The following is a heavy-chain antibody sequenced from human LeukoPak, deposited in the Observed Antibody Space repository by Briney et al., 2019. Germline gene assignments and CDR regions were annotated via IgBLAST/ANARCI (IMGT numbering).Heavy chain of an antibody. Sequence: GGSLRLSCAASGFIFDDYGMSWVRQAPGKGLEWIAGINWNCRSTYYADSVKGRFTISRDNAKNSLYLQMNSLRTEDTALYYCARETEGIFGVLTYPLDYWGQGTLVTVSS. CDR1: GFIFDDYG. CDR3: ARETEGIFGVLTYPLDY. CDR2: INWNCRST. J-gene: IGHJ4*02. D-gene: IGHD3-3*01. V-gene: IGHV3-20*04.